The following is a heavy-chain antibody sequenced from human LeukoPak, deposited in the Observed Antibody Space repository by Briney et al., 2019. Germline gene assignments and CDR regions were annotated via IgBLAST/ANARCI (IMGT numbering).Heavy chain of an antibody. V-gene: IGHV1-46*01. Sequence: ASVKVSCKASGYTFTSYYMHWVRQAPGQGLEWMGIINPSGGSTSYAQKFQGRVTMTRDTSTSTVYMELSRLRSDDTAVYYCARDLGSTTVTTWVSSQLGYYYYYYMDVWGKGTTVTVSS. J-gene: IGHJ6*03. CDR3: ARDLGSTTVTTWVSSQLGYYYYYYMDV. CDR2: INPSGGST. CDR1: GYTFTSYY. D-gene: IGHD4-11*01.